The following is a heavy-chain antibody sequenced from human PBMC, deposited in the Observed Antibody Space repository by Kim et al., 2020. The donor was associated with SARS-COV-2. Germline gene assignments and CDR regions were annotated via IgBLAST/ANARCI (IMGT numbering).Heavy chain of an antibody. CDR2: IIPIFGTA. V-gene: IGHV1-69*13. CDR1: GGTFSSYA. D-gene: IGHD6-13*01. J-gene: IGHJ6*02. Sequence: SVKVSCKASGGTFSSYAISWVRQAPGQGLEWMGGIIPIFGTANYAQKFQGRVTITADESTSTAYMELSSLRSEDTAVYYCARERAAAGKSYYYYGMDVWGQGTTVTVSS. CDR3: ARERAAAGKSYYYYGMDV.